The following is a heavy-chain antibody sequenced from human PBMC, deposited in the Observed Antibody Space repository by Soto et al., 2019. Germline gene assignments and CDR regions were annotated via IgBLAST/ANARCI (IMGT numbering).Heavy chain of an antibody. CDR1: GFTFSSYG. D-gene: IGHD3-22*01. Sequence: PGGSLRLSCAASGFTFSSYGIHWVRQAPGQGLAWVALISYDGSNKYYADSVKGRFTISRDNSKNTLYLQMNSLRAEDTAMYYCAKDAPYYYDSSRYYGAFHYWGQGTLVTVSA. V-gene: IGHV3-30*18. J-gene: IGHJ4*02. CDR3: AKDAPYYYDSSRYYGAFHY. CDR2: ISYDGSNK.